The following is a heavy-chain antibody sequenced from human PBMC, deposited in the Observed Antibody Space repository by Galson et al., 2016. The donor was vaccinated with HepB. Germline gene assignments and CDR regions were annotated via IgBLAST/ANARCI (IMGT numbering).Heavy chain of an antibody. V-gene: IGHV3-33*01. CDR2: VRYDDTKK. D-gene: IGHD3-16*01. Sequence: SLRLSCAASGFTFRSYGMHWVRQTPGKGLEWVAVVRYDDTKKYNEDSVKGRFTTSRDNSKNMVYLQMNSLRAEDKAVHYCARERGSKQALADFYFYDDYGMDVWGQGTPVSVTS. CDR1: GFTFRSYG. J-gene: IGHJ6*02. CDR3: ARERGSKQALADFYFYDDYGMDV.